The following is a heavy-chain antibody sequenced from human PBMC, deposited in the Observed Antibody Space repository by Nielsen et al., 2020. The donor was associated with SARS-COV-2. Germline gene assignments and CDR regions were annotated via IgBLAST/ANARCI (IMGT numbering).Heavy chain of an antibody. D-gene: IGHD3-10*01. CDR1: GFSFTDYY. J-gene: IGHJ6*03. CDR2: IRSSGSNI. V-gene: IGHV3-11*04. CDR3: ARVAGRAMDV. Sequence: GASLTLSCAASGFSFTDYYMKWIRQAPGKGLEWVSYIRSSGSNIYYADSVKGRFTISRDNAKNSLYLQMNSLRAEDTAVYYCARVAGRAMDVWGKGTTVTVSS.